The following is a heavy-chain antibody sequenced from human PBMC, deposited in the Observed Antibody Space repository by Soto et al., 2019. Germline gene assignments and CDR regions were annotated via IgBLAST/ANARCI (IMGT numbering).Heavy chain of an antibody. CDR2: ISVYSGNT. J-gene: IGHJ5*02. CDR1: GYTFASYG. CDR3: ARRNILTGYLDP. Sequence: ASVKVSCKASGYTFASYGFSWVRLAPGQGLEWMGWISVYSGNTDYAQKFQGRVTMTTDTSTNTAYMELRSLRYDDTAVYYCARRNILTGYLDPWGQGTLVTVSS. D-gene: IGHD3-9*01. V-gene: IGHV1-18*01.